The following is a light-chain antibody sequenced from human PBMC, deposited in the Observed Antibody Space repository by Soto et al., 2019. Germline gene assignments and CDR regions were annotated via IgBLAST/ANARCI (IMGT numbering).Light chain of an antibody. Sequence: EVVLTQSPGTLSLSPGERATLSCRASQSVSSTYLAWYQHQPGQAPRLLIFGASSRATGIPDRFSGSGSGTDLNLTITRLEPEDFAVYYCQHYGSSPPMYTFGQGTKLEIK. J-gene: IGKJ2*01. V-gene: IGKV3-20*01. CDR3: QHYGSSPPMYT. CDR2: GAS. CDR1: QSVSSTY.